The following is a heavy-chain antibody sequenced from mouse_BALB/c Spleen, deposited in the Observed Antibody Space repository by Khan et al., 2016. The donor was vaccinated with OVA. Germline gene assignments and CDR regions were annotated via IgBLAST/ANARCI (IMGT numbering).Heavy chain of an antibody. V-gene: IGHV1S81*02. Sequence: QVQLQQSGAELVKAGASVKMSCKASGYTFTSYWMHWVKQRLGQGLEWFAETNPTNGRTYYNEKFKSKATLTVDKSSSTAYMLLSGTTFEDSAVYYCARIKKIVATYFYYWGQGTTLTVSS. CDR3: ARIKKIVATYFYY. J-gene: IGHJ2*01. CDR2: TNPTNGRT. CDR1: GYTFTSYW. D-gene: IGHD1-1*01.